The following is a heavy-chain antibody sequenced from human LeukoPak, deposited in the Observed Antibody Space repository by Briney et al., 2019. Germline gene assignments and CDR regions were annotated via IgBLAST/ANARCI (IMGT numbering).Heavy chain of an antibody. J-gene: IGHJ1*01. V-gene: IGHV4-59*01. D-gene: IGHD3-22*01. CDR2: IYYSGST. Sequence: SETLSLTCTVSGGSISSYYWSWIRQPPGKGLEWIGYIYYSGSTNYNPSLKSRVTISVDTSKSQFSLKLSSVTAADTAVYYCARGPRGYYDSSGYYGYFQHWGQGTLVTVSS. CDR1: GGSISSYY. CDR3: ARGPRGYYDSSGYYGYFQH.